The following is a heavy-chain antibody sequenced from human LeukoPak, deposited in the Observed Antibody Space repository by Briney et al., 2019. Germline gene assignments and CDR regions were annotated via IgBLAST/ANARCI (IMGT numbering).Heavy chain of an antibody. CDR3: ARVAPQTYSRVEINWFDP. J-gene: IGHJ5*02. CDR1: GFTFSSYS. V-gene: IGHV3-21*01. Sequence: GGSLRLSCAASGFTFSSYSMNWVRQAPGEGLEWVSSISSSSSYIYYADSVKGRFTISRDNAKNSLYLQMNSLRAEDTAVYYCARVAPQTYSRVEINWFDPWGQGTLVTVSS. CDR2: ISSSSSYI. D-gene: IGHD6-13*01.